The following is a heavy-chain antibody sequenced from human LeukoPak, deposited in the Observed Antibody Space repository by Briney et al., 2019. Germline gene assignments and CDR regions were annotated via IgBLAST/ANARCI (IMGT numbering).Heavy chain of an antibody. CDR2: ISSSSSYI. Sequence: KTGGSLRLSCAASGFTFGSYSMNWVRQVPGKGLQWVSSISSSSSYIYYADSVKGRFTISRDNAKNSLYLQMNSLRAEDTAVYYCAKGRDSGNYYERAGYWGQGTLVTVSS. V-gene: IGHV3-21*04. CDR1: GFTFGSYS. D-gene: IGHD1-26*01. CDR3: AKGRDSGNYYERAGY. J-gene: IGHJ4*02.